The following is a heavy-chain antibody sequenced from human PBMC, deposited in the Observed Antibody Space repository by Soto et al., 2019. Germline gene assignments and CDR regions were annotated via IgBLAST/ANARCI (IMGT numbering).Heavy chain of an antibody. J-gene: IGHJ3*02. CDR3: ARDADFWSGFDI. D-gene: IGHD3-3*01. V-gene: IGHV3-48*01. Sequence: EVQLVESGGGLVQPGGSLRLSCAASGFTFSSYSMNWVRQAPGKGLEWVSYISSSSSTIYYADCVKGRFTISRDNAKNSLYLQMNSLRAEDTAVYYCARDADFWSGFDIWGQGTMVTVSS. CDR1: GFTFSSYS. CDR2: ISSSSSTI.